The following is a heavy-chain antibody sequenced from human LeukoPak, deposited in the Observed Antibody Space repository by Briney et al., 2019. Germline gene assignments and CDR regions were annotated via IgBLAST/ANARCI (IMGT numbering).Heavy chain of an antibody. CDR2: IDPSDSYT. CDR1: GYSFTSYW. CDR3: ARQGTPASKLWFGELYNWFDP. V-gene: IGHV5-10-1*01. J-gene: IGHJ5*02. D-gene: IGHD3-10*01. Sequence: GESLKISCKGSGYSFTSYWISWVRQMPGKGLEWMGRIDPSDSYTNYSPSFQGHVTISADKSISTAYLQWSSLKASDTATYYCARQGTPASKLWFGELYNWFDPWGQGTLVTVSS.